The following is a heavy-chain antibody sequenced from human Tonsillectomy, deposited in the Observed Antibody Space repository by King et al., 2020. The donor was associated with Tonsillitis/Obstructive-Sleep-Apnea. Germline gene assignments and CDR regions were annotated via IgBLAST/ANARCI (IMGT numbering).Heavy chain of an antibody. J-gene: IGHJ4*02. CDR3: ARDIATFDA. V-gene: IGHV3-33*01. Sequence: VQLVESGGGVAQHGRSLRLSCAASGFTFSSYGMHWVRQAPGKGLEWVAAIWYDGGKKYYVDSVKGRFTISRDDSKSKLYRQMNSLRDDDTAMYYCARDIATFDAWGRGTLVTVSA. CDR1: GFTFSSYG. D-gene: IGHD1-26*01. CDR2: IWYDGGKK.